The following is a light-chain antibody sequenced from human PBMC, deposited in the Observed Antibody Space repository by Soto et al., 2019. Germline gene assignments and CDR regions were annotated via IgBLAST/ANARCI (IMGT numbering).Light chain of an antibody. Sequence: DIQMTQSPSTLSASVGDRVTITCRASQSISSWLAWYQQKPGQAPKLLIYKASTLQSGVPSRFSGGGSGTEFTLTISSLQPDDSATYYCQQYNDNWTFGQGTKVEIK. J-gene: IGKJ1*01. V-gene: IGKV1-5*03. CDR3: QQYNDNWT. CDR2: KAS. CDR1: QSISSW.